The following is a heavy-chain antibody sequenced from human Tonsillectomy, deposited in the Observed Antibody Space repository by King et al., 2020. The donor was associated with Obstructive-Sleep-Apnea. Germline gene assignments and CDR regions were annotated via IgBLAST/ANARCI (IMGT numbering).Heavy chain of an antibody. CDR1: GGTFSPYA. CDR3: ARANVAAARPTYHFDD. CDR2: IIPLLGIV. D-gene: IGHD6-13*01. Sequence: QLVQSGAEMKKPGSSVRVSCKASGGTFSPYAISWVRQAPGQGLEWMGGIIPLLGIVNYAQNFEGRFTITADKSTTTAYMDLSSLRSDDTAVYYCARANVAAARPTYHFDDWGQGTLVTVSS. J-gene: IGHJ4*02. V-gene: IGHV1-69*09.